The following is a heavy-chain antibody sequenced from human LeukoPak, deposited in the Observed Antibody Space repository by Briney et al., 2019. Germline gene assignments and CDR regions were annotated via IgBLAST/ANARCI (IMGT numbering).Heavy chain of an antibody. CDR3: AKTWSRYSYGKAPDY. J-gene: IGHJ4*02. D-gene: IGHD5-18*01. V-gene: IGHV3-23*01. Sequence: GGSLRLSCAASGFTFSSYAMSWVRQAPGKGLEWVSAISGSGGSTYYADSVKGRFTISRDNSKNTLYLQMNSLRAEDTAAYYCAKTWSRYSYGKAPDYWGQGTLVTVSS. CDR2: ISGSGGST. CDR1: GFTFSSYA.